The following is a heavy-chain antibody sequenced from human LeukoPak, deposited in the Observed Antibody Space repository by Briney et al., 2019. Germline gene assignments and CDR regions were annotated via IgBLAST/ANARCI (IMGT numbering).Heavy chain of an antibody. Sequence: GGSLRLSCAASGFTFSSYGMHWVRQAPGKGLEWVAFIRYDGSNKYYADSMKGRFTISRDNSKNTLYLQMNSLRAEDTAVYYCAKGPYYYDSSGPTTSFDYWGQGTLVTVSS. CDR2: IRYDGSNK. CDR1: GFTFSSYG. D-gene: IGHD3-22*01. V-gene: IGHV3-30*02. CDR3: AKGPYYYDSSGPTTSFDY. J-gene: IGHJ4*02.